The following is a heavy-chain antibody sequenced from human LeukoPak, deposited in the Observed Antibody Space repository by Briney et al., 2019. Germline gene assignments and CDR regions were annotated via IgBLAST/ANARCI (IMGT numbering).Heavy chain of an antibody. D-gene: IGHD4-17*01. J-gene: IGHJ4*02. V-gene: IGHV3-21*01. CDR1: GFTFSSYR. CDR3: ARDDYGDYAGFDY. Sequence: GGSLRLSCAASGFTFSSYRMNWVRQAPGKGLEWVSSISSSSSYIYYADSVKGRFTISRDNAKNSLYLQMNSLRAEDTAVYYCARDDYGDYAGFDYWGQGTLVTVSS. CDR2: ISSSSSYI.